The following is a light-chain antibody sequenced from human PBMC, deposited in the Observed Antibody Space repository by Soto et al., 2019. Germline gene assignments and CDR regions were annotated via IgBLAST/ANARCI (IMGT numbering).Light chain of an antibody. Sequence: DIVLTQTPLFLSVTPGQPASISCRSTPSLLHSDGKTYFYSFLQKAGQPPQLLIYEVSNRFSGVLDRLSGSGSGTHFTLKISRVEADDVVIYYCMQSIKLPYTFGQGTKLEIK. J-gene: IGKJ2*01. CDR2: EVS. V-gene: IGKV2D-29*01. CDR1: PSLLHSDGKTY. CDR3: MQSIKLPYT.